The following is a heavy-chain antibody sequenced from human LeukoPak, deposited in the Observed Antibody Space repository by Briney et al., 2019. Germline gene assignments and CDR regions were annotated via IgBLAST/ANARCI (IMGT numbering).Heavy chain of an antibody. CDR1: GFTFTDAW. D-gene: IGHD1-26*01. CDR3: TLDDVGLAPDY. CDR2: IESKSDGGTT. V-gene: IGHV3-15*04. J-gene: IGHJ4*02. Sequence: GGSLRLSCAASGFTFTDAWMSWVRQAPGEGLEWVGRIESKSDGGTTYYAAPVKGRFTISRDDLKNTLYLQMNSLKTEDTAVYFCTLDDVGLAPDYWGQGTLVTVSS.